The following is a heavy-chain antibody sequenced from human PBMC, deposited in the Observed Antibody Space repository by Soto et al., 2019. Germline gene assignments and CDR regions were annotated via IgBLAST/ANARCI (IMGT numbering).Heavy chain of an antibody. CDR1: GYSFTSYW. D-gene: IGHD4-17*01. J-gene: IGHJ4*02. Sequence: GESLKISCKGPGYSFTSYWFGWVRQMPGKGLEWMGIIYPGDSDTRYSPSFQGQVTISADKSISTAYLQWSSLRASDTAMYYCARLSDYNLDYWGQGTLVTVSS. CDR2: IYPGDSDT. CDR3: ARLSDYNLDY. V-gene: IGHV5-51*01.